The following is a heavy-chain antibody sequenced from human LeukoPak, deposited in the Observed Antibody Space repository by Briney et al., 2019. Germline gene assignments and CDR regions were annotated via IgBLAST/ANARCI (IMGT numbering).Heavy chain of an antibody. CDR1: GGSISSSSYY. D-gene: IGHD3-9*01. CDR3: ARRSILTGYYSY. CDR2: IYYSGST. V-gene: IGHV4-39*01. J-gene: IGHJ4*02. Sequence: SETLSLTWTVSGGSISSSSYYWGWIRQPPGKGLEWIGSIYYSGSTYYNPSLKSRVTISVDTSKNQFSLKLSSVTAADTAVYYCARRSILTGYYSYWGQGTLVTVSS.